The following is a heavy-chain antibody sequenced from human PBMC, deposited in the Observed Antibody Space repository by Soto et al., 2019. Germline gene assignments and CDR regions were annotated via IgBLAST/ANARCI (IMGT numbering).Heavy chain of an antibody. Sequence: GGSLRLSCAASGFTFSSYGMHWVRQAPGKGLEWVAAMSYDGTKEYYVDSVKGRFTISRDNSRNTLFLQLNSLRDEDTAVYYCAKEYGSTWIDHWGQGTLVTVSS. V-gene: IGHV3-30*18. J-gene: IGHJ4*02. CDR1: GFTFSSYG. D-gene: IGHD6-13*01. CDR3: AKEYGSTWIDH. CDR2: MSYDGTKE.